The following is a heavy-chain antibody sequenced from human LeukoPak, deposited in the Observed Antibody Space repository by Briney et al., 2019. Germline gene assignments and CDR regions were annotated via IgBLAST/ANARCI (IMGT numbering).Heavy chain of an antibody. CDR3: RTDRYGDYGDYIDY. V-gene: IGHV1-69*13. D-gene: IGHD4-17*01. CDR2: IIPIFGTA. CDR1: GGTFSSYA. Sequence: SVKVSCKASGGTFSSYAISWVRQAPGQGLEWMGGIIPIFGTANYAQKFQGRVTITADESTSTAYMELSSLRSDDTAVYYCRTDRYGDYGDYIDYWGQGTLVTVSS. J-gene: IGHJ4*02.